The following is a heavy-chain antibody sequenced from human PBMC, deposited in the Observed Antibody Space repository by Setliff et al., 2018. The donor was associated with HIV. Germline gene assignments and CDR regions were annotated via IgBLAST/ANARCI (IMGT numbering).Heavy chain of an antibody. CDR2: ISGSGGKT. D-gene: IGHD6-19*01. CDR1: GFTFSNYG. Sequence: PGGSLRLSCAASGFTFSNYGMSWVRQAPGKGLEWVSAISGSGGKTYYVDSVKGRFTISRDNTKNSLYLQMDSLRAEDTAVYYCARDPGSSSFDYWGQGTPVTVSS. J-gene: IGHJ4*02. CDR3: ARDPGSSSFDY. V-gene: IGHV3-23*01.